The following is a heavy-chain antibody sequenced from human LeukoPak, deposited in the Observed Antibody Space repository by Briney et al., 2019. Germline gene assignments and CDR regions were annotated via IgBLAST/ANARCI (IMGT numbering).Heavy chain of an antibody. D-gene: IGHD6-19*01. CDR3: AKGPSEDSMDV. CDR1: GGFLSGYS. J-gene: IGHJ6*03. Sequence: KASETLSLTCGVYGGFLSGYSWSWIRQSPGKGLEWIGEIHHSGSTNYNPALKSRVNISVDTSKTHFSLSLASVTAADTAVYYCAKGPSEDSMDVWGKGTTVTVSS. V-gene: IGHV4-34*01. CDR2: IHHSGST.